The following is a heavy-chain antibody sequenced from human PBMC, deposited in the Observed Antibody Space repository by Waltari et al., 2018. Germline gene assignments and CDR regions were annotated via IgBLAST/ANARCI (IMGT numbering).Heavy chain of an antibody. CDR2: ISCSGGST. CDR1: GFTFSSYA. V-gene: IGHV3-23*01. J-gene: IGHJ4*02. D-gene: IGHD3-10*01. Sequence: EVQLLESGGGLVQPGGSLRLSCAASGFTFSSYALSWVRQAPGKGLEWVSAISCSGGSTYYADSVKGRFTISRDNSKNTLYLQMNSLRAEDTAVYYCAKGVTMVRGVTDYWGQGTLVTVSS. CDR3: AKGVTMVRGVTDY.